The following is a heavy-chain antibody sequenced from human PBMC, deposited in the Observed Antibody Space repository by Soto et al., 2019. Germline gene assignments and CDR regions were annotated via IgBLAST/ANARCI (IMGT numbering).Heavy chain of an antibody. CDR3: ASVRVVAATRWYGFDY. Sequence: PGGSLRLSCAASGFTFSSYAMSWVRQAPGKGLEWIGEINHSGSTNYNPSLKSRVTISVDTSKNQFSLKLSSVTAADTAVYYCASVRVVAATRWYGFDYWGQGTLVTVSS. V-gene: IGHV4-34*01. CDR2: INHSGST. J-gene: IGHJ4*02. CDR1: GFTFSSYA. D-gene: IGHD2-15*01.